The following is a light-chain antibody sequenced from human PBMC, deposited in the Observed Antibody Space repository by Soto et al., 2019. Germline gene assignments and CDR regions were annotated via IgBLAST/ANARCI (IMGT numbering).Light chain of an antibody. V-gene: IGKV3-11*01. J-gene: IGKJ2*01. Sequence: EIVLTQSPATLSLSPGERATLSCRASQSVSSYLAWYQQKPGKAPRLLIYDASNRATGIPARFSGSGSGTDFTLTISRLEPEDFAVYYFQQRSNWPQYTLGQGTKLAIK. CDR2: DAS. CDR1: QSVSSY. CDR3: QQRSNWPQYT.